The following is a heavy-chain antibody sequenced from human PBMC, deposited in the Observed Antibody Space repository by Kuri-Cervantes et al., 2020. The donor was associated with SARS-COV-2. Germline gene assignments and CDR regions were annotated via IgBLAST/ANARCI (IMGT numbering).Heavy chain of an antibody. V-gene: IGHV3-30*02. CDR1: GYTFTGYY. J-gene: IGHJ4*02. CDR2: IRYDGSNK. D-gene: IGHD6-13*01. CDR3: AREKGSSSWPIDY. Sequence: SCKASGYTFTGYYMHWVRQAPGKGLEWVAFIRYDGSNKYYADSVKGRFTISRDNSKNTLYLQMNSLRAEDTALYYCAREKGSSSWPIDYWGQGTLVTVSS.